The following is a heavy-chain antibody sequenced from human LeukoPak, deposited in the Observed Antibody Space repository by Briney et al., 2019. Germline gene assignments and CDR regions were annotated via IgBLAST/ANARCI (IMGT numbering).Heavy chain of an antibody. J-gene: IGHJ4*02. CDR1: GYTFTSYG. D-gene: IGHD3-10*01. CDR3: ARGEVLWFGELLRPTTFDY. CDR2: ISAYNGNT. Sequence: ASVKVSCKASGYTFTSYGISWVRQAPGQGLEWMGWISAYNGNTNYAQKLQGRVTMTTDTSTSTAYMELRSLRSDDTAVYYCARGEVLWFGELLRPTTFDYWGQGTLVTVSS. V-gene: IGHV1-18*01.